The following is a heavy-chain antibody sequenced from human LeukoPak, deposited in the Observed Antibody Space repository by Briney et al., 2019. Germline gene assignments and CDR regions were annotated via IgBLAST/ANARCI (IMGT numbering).Heavy chain of an antibody. CDR2: ISGSGGST. D-gene: IGHD6-13*01. Sequence: GGSLRLSCAASGFTFSSYAMSWVRQAPGEGLEWVSAISGSGGSTYYADSVKGRFTISRDNSKNTLYLQMNSLRAEDTAVYYCAKGGYSSSWYEDYWGQGTLVTVSS. CDR1: GFTFSSYA. V-gene: IGHV3-23*01. CDR3: AKGGYSSSWYEDY. J-gene: IGHJ4*02.